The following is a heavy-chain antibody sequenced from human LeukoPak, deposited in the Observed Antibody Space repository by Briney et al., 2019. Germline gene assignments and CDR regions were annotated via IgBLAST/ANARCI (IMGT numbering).Heavy chain of an antibody. Sequence: ASVKVSCKASGYTFTSYGISWVRQAPGQGLEWMGWISAYNGNTNYAQKFQGRVTITADESTTTAYMELSSLRSEDTAVYYCASKKHRVRGGPYFDYWGQGTLVTVSS. J-gene: IGHJ4*02. V-gene: IGHV1-18*01. CDR3: ASKKHRVRGGPYFDY. D-gene: IGHD3-10*01. CDR2: ISAYNGNT. CDR1: GYTFTSYG.